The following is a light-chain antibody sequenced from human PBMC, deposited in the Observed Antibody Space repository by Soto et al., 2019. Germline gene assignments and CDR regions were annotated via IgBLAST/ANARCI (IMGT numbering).Light chain of an antibody. J-gene: IGKJ3*01. Sequence: DIVMTQSPLSLPVTPGEPASISCRSSQSLLHSNGYNYLDWYLQKPGQSPQLLIYLGSNRASGVPDRFSGSGSGTDFTLKISRVETEDVGVYYWMQALQTPLFTFGPGTKVEIK. CDR3: MQALQTPLFT. V-gene: IGKV2-28*01. CDR2: LGS. CDR1: QSLLHSNGYNY.